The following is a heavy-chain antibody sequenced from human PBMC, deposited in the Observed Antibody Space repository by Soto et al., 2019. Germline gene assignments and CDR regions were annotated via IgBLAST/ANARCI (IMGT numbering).Heavy chain of an antibody. Sequence: GGSLSLSCAASGFSFSTYAMSWVRQAPGKGLEWVSSIAGSDGQRSYTDSVKGRFTISRDNSKNTLFLQMDSLRAEDTAIYYCARQEKTGSTSSYYSCWGQGTLVTVSS. V-gene: IGHV3-23*01. D-gene: IGHD6-13*01. CDR1: GFSFSTYA. CDR3: ARQEKTGSTSSYYSC. J-gene: IGHJ4*02. CDR2: IAGSDGQR.